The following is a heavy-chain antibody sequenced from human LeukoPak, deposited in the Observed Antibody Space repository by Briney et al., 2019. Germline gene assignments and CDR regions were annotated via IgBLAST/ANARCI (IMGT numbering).Heavy chain of an antibody. CDR3: AKDLGQPYAFDI. CDR1: GFTFSSYA. V-gene: IGHV3-23*01. CDR2: ISGSGAYT. D-gene: IGHD2-2*01. J-gene: IGHJ3*02. Sequence: GGSLRLSCAASGFTFSSYAMTWVRQAPGEGLEWASAISGSGAYTQYADSVKGRFTISRDNSKNALFLQMNSLRAEDTAVYYCAKDLGQPYAFDIWGQGTMVTVSS.